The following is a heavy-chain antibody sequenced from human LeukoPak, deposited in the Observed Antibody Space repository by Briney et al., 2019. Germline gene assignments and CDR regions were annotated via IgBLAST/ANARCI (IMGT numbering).Heavy chain of an antibody. CDR1: GGTFSSHA. V-gene: IGHV1-69*06. J-gene: IGHJ3*02. D-gene: IGHD3-3*01. Sequence: AVKVSCKASGGTFSSHAISWVLHAPGHRLESMGVIIPIFGTANYAQKFQGRVTITADKSTSTAYMELSSLRSEDTAVYYCARTRVVIEAFDIWGQGTMVTVSS. CDR2: IIPIFGTA. CDR3: ARTRVVIEAFDI.